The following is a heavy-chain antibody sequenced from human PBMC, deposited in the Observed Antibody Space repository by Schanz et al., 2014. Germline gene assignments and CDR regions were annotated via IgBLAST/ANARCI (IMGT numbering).Heavy chain of an antibody. CDR3: ARRNFYDKSAAFDY. Sequence: EVQLVESGGGLVKPGGSLRLSCAASGFTFSNYSMNWVRQAPGKGLEWVSSISSTSSYIFYADSVKGRFTTSRDNGKKSMYLQMNSLRAEDTAVYYCARRNFYDKSAAFDYWGQGSLVTVSS. J-gene: IGHJ4*02. CDR2: ISSTSSYI. D-gene: IGHD3-9*01. V-gene: IGHV3-21*04. CDR1: GFTFSNYS.